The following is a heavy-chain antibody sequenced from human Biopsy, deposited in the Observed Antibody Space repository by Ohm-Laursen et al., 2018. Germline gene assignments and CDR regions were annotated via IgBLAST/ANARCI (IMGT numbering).Heavy chain of an antibody. CDR2: IHKDSTTE. CDR3: ARDRRDWQHFFDY. D-gene: IGHD3-3*02. J-gene: IGHJ4*02. Sequence: LSLTCSVSGGSVSDSFHFWSWIRQPPGKGLEWIAYIHKDSTTEYYADSVRGRFSISRDNAQKSLYLQMNSLRAEDTAVYYCARDRRDWQHFFDYWVQGTEVIVSS. CDR1: GGSVSDSFHF. V-gene: IGHV3-11*01.